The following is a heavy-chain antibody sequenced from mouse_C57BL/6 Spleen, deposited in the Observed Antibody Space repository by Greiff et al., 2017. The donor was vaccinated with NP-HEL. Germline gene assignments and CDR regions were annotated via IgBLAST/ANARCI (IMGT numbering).Heavy chain of an antibody. V-gene: IGHV1-64*01. CDR2: IHPNSGST. J-gene: IGHJ3*01. CDR1: GYTFTSYW. Sequence: QVQLQQSGAELVKPGASVKLSCKASGYTFTSYWMHWVKQRPGQGLEWIGMIHPNSGSTNYNEKFKSKATLTVDKSSSTAYMQLSSLTSEDSAVYYCARDGSSYGFAYWGQGTLVTVSA. D-gene: IGHD1-1*01. CDR3: ARDGSSYGFAY.